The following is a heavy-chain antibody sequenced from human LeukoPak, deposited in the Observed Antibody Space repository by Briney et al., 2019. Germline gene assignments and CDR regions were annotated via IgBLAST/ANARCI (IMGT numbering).Heavy chain of an antibody. CDR3: ARGAADSGTFDY. D-gene: IGHD1-26*01. Sequence: ASVKVSCKASGGTFSSYAISWVRQAPGQGLEWMGGIIPIFGTANYAQKFQGRVTITADESTSSAYMELSSLRSEDTAVYYCARGAADSGTFDYWGQGTLVTVSS. CDR2: IIPIFGTA. J-gene: IGHJ4*02. V-gene: IGHV1-69*13. CDR1: GGTFSSYA.